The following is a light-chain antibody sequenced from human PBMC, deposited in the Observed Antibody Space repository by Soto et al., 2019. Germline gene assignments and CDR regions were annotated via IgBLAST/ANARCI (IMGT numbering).Light chain of an antibody. V-gene: IGKV3-20*01. CDR2: GAS. Sequence: IVVTQSPGTLSLSPGERATLSCRASQSVSSTYLAWYQHKPGQAPRLLIYGASSRATGIPDRFSGSGSGTDFTLTISRLEPEDFAVYYCQQYGSSTWTFGQGTKVDIK. CDR1: QSVSSTY. CDR3: QQYGSSTWT. J-gene: IGKJ1*01.